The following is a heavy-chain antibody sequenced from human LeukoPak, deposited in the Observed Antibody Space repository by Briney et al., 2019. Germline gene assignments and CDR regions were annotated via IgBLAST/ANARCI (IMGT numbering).Heavy chain of an antibody. CDR1: GGSISNYF. CDR2: IFSTGST. CDR3: ARHRSDGSYPLDS. J-gene: IGHJ4*02. D-gene: IGHD5-24*01. V-gene: IGHV4-59*08. Sequence: SETLSLTCTVSGGSISNYFWSWIRQPPEKGLEWIGHIFSTGSTTYSPSLKSLVIVSVDTAKNQFSLKVTSVTAADTAMYYCARHRSDGSYPLDSWGQGALVTVSS.